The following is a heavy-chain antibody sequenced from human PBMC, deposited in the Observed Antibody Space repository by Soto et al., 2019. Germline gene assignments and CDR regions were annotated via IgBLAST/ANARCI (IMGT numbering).Heavy chain of an antibody. J-gene: IGHJ4*02. CDR1: GLTLSSHW. CDR2: INQDGTER. Sequence: EVQLVESGGGLVQPGESLRLSCAASGLTLSSHWMGWVRQAPGTGLEWVATINQDGTERFYVESMKGRSTISRDTAQNSLYLEVHSLRAEDTAFYYCARAINSAYDYWGRGALVTVSS. CDR3: ARAINSAYDY. D-gene: IGHD2-21*01. V-gene: IGHV3-7*05.